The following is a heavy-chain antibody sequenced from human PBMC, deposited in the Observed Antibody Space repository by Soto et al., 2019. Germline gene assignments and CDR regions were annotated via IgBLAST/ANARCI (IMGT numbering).Heavy chain of an antibody. CDR2: FDPEDGET. CDR3: ATDTVRRYSNYGIDYCYYYMDV. CDR1: GYTLTELS. Sequence: VSVKVSCKVSGYTLTELSMHWVRQAPGKGLEWMGGFDPEDGETIYAQKFQGRVTMTEDTSTDTAYMELSSLRSEDTAVYYCATDTVRRYSNYGIDYCYYYMDVWGKGTTVTVSS. J-gene: IGHJ6*03. V-gene: IGHV1-24*01. D-gene: IGHD4-4*01.